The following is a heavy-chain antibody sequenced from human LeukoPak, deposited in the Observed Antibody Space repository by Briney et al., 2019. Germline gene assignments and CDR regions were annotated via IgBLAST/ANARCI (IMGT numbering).Heavy chain of an antibody. CDR2: INSDGKST. V-gene: IGHV3-74*01. Sequence: GGSLRLYCAASGFTFTSYWMHWVRQGPRKGLVWVSRINSDGKSTTYADSVKGRFTISRDNTKNTLSLEMNSLRAEDTAVYYCAISLTRTSDYWGQGTLVTVSS. CDR3: AISLTRTSDY. CDR1: GFTFTSYW. J-gene: IGHJ4*02. D-gene: IGHD1-7*01.